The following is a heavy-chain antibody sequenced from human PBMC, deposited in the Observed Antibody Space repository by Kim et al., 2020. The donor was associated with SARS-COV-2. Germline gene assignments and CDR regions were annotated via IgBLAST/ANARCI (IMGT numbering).Heavy chain of an antibody. J-gene: IGHJ3*02. D-gene: IGHD4-17*01. CDR3: ARGGRSTVVNDAFDI. CDR1: GFTFSSYG. V-gene: IGHV3-33*01. Sequence: GGSLRLSCAASGFTFSSYGMHWVRQAPGKGLEWVAVIWYDGSNKYYADSVKGRFTISRDNSKNTLYLLMNSLRAEDTAVYYCARGGRSTVVNDAFDIWGQGTMVTVSS. CDR2: IWYDGSNK.